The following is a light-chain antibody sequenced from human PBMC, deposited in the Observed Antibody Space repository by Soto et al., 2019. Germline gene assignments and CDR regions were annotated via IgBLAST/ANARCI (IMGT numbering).Light chain of an antibody. J-gene: IGKJ4*01. V-gene: IGKV3-11*01. CDR3: QQRSNWPPT. Sequence: EIVLTQSPATLSLSPGERATLSCGASQSVSSYLAWYQQKPGQAPRLLIYDASNRATGIPARFSGSGSGTDFTPTISSLEPEDFAVYYCQQRSNWPPTFGGGTKVDI. CDR2: DAS. CDR1: QSVSSY.